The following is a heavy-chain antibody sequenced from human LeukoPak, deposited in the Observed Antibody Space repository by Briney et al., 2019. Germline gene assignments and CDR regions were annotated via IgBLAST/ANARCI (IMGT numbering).Heavy chain of an antibody. J-gene: IGHJ4*02. D-gene: IGHD3-22*01. Sequence: ASVKVSYKASGYTFTNNYYIHWVRQAPGQGLEWMGIINPSGGGTSYAHQGRVTMTRDMSTSTVYMELSSLRSEDTAVFYCARAREDYESTAYYEGFFDYWGQGTLVTVSS. CDR2: INPSGGGT. CDR3: ARAREDYESTAYYEGFFDY. CDR1: GYTFTNNYY. V-gene: IGHV1-46*01.